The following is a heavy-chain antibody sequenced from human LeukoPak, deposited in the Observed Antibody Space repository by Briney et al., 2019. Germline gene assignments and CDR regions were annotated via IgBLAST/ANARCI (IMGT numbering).Heavy chain of an antibody. CDR2: IKQDGSEK. D-gene: IGHD3-10*01. CDR3: AREDLWFGELSLGY. J-gene: IGHJ4*02. CDR1: GFTFSSYW. Sequence: XSLRLSCAASGFTFSSYWMSWVGQAPGKGLEWVANIKQDGSEKYYVDYVKGRFTISRENAKNSLYMKMNSLRAEDTAVYYCAREDLWFGELSLGYWGQGTLVTVS. V-gene: IGHV3-7*01.